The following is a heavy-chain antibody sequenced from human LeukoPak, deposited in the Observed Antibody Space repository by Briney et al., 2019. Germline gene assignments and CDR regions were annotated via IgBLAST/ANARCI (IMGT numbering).Heavy chain of an antibody. CDR2: IYYSGSA. CDR1: GFTFDDYD. J-gene: IGHJ4*02. Sequence: PGGSLRLSCAASGFTFDDYDMHWVRQAPGKGLEWIGNIYYSGSANHNPSLKSRVTISRDTSKNQFSLKLTSVTTADTAVYYCARAGGVKTAALDLDYWGQGTLVTVSS. V-gene: IGHV4-59*01. D-gene: IGHD6-25*01. CDR3: ARAGGVKTAALDLDY.